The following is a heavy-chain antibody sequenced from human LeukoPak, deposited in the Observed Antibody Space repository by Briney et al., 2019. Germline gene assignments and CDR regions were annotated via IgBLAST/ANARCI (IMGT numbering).Heavy chain of an antibody. CDR2: IKHSGST. V-gene: IGHV4-34*01. Sequence: NSSETLSLTCAVYGGSFSGYYWSWIRQPPGKGLEWIGEIKHSGSTNYNPSLKSRVTISVDTSKNQFSLKLSSVTAADTAVFYCARALIAAHDAFDIWSQGTMVTVSS. J-gene: IGHJ3*02. CDR3: ARALIAAHDAFDI. D-gene: IGHD6-6*01. CDR1: GGSFSGYY.